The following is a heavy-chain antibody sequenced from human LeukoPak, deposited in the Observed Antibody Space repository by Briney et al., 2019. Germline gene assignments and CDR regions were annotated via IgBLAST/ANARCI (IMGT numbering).Heavy chain of an antibody. J-gene: IGHJ3*02. CDR2: MWSDVSVD. Sequence: GRSLRLSWVASGFTFRSDGMHWVRQTPGKGLGWVADMWSDVSVDLYADSVRGRFTISRAHSKNTLHLQINGLRADDTAVYYCATEIHSGAFGFDMWGQGTVVTVS. D-gene: IGHD1-26*01. CDR3: ATEIHSGAFGFDM. V-gene: IGHV3-33*01. CDR1: GFTFRSDG.